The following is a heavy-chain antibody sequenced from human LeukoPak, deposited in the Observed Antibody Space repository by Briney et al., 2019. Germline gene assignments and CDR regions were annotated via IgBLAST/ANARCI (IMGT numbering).Heavy chain of an antibody. CDR3: ARERNFYYFAY. CDR2: ITGDCNYI. D-gene: IGHD3-3*01. Sequence: GGSLRLSCVVSGFTFNDYTMTWVRQAPGKGLEWVSSITGDCNYIFYADSVKGRFTISRDNAQNSLFLELNSLRGEDTAVVYCARERNFYYFAYWGQGALVTVSS. J-gene: IGHJ4*02. CDR1: GFTFNDYT. V-gene: IGHV3-21*01.